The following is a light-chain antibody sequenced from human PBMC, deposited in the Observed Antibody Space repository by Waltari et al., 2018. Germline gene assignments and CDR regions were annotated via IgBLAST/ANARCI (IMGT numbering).Light chain of an antibody. CDR3: SSYRSSNTLE. V-gene: IGLV2-8*01. CDR1: SSDVGGSHY. J-gene: IGLJ3*02. CDR2: RNN. Sequence: QSALTQPHSASGSPGQSATISCTGTSSDVGGSHYSSWYQQPPGKAPKLLIHRNNHRPSGVPARFSGSKSGTSASLAISGLQAEDEADYYCSSYRSSNTLEFGGGTKLTVL.